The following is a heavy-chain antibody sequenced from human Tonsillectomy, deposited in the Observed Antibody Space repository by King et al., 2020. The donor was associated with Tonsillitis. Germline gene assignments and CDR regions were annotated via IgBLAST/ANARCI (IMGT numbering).Heavy chain of an antibody. Sequence: QLQESGPGLVKPSGTLSLTCAVSGGSISSRNWWSWVRQPPGKGLEWIGEMYHSGSTNXNXXLXSRXTXSVDKSKXXXSLKLNSVTAADTGVYYCAXXXGXXLAXVFXXWGXXXXVTXSX. V-gene: IGHV4-4*02. J-gene: IGHJ4*02. CDR1: GGSISSRNW. CDR2: MYHSGST. CDR3: AXXXGXXLAXVFXX. D-gene: IGHD5-12*01.